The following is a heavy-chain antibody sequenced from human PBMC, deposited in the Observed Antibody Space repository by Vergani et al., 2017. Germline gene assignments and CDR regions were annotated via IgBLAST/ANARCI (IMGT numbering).Heavy chain of an antibody. CDR3: ARDQRXVHYYDSSGYYFEAFDI. CDR1: GGSISSSSYY. D-gene: IGHD3-22*01. Sequence: QLQLQESGPGLVKPSETLSLTCTVSGGSISSSSYYWGWIRQPPGKGLEWIGSIYYSGSTYYNPSLKSRVTISVDTSKNQFSLKLSSVTAADTAGYYCARDQRXVHYYDSSGYYFEAFDIWGQGTMVTVSS. J-gene: IGHJ3*02. V-gene: IGHV4-39*07. CDR2: IYYSGST.